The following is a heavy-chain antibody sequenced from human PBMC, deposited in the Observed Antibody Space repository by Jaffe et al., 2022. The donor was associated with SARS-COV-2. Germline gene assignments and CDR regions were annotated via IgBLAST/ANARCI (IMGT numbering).Heavy chain of an antibody. CDR2: INPSGGST. Sequence: QVQLVQSGAEVKKPGASVKVSCKASGYTFTSYYMHWVRQAPGQGLEWMGIINPSGGSTSYAQKFQGRVTMTRDTSTSTVYMELSSLRSEDTAVYYCARVDTNVDTAMGRFDPWGQGTLVTVSS. J-gene: IGHJ5*02. D-gene: IGHD5-18*01. V-gene: IGHV1-46*01. CDR3: ARVDTNVDTAMGRFDP. CDR1: GYTFTSYY.